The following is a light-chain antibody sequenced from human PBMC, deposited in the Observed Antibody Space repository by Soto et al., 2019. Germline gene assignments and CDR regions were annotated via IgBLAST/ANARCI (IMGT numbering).Light chain of an antibody. CDR3: SSYRSSSRV. V-gene: IGLV2-14*01. CDR2: DVS. CDR1: SSDVGGYNY. J-gene: IGLJ2*01. Sequence: QLVLTQPASVSGSPGQSITISCTGTSSDVGGYNYVSWYQQHPGKAPKLMIYDVSNRPSGVSNRFSGSKSGNTASLTISGLQAEDEADYYCSSYRSSSRVFGGGTKVTVL.